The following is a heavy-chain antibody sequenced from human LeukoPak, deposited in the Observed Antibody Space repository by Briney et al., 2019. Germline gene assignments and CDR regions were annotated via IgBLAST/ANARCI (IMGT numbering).Heavy chain of an antibody. D-gene: IGHD6-19*01. Sequence: GASVKVSCKTSGYTFTSYYMHWVRQAPGQGLEWMGIINPSGGSTSYAQKFQGRVTMTRDTSTSTVYMELSSLRSEDTAVYYCARDPARNGEYSSGCDWGQGTLVTVSS. J-gene: IGHJ4*02. CDR1: GYTFTSYY. CDR2: INPSGGST. CDR3: ARDPARNGEYSSGCD. V-gene: IGHV1-46*01.